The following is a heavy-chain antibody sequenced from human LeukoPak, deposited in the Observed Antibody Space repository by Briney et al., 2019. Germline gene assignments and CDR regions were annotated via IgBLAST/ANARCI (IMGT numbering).Heavy chain of an antibody. V-gene: IGHV3-74*01. Sequence: GGSLRLSCAASGFTFSSNWMHWVRQAPGEGLVWVSRINEDGSTTNYADSVKGRSTIFRDNAKNALYLQMNSLRAEDTAVYYCVRDLGGRSGHWGQGTLVTVSS. J-gene: IGHJ4*02. CDR3: VRDLGGRSGH. CDR2: INEDGSTT. D-gene: IGHD1-26*01. CDR1: GFTFSSNW.